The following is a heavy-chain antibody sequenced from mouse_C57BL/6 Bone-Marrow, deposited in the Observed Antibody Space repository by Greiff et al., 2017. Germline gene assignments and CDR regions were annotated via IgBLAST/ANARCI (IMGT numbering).Heavy chain of an antibody. Sequence: VQLKESGPELVKPGASVKISCKASGYAFSSSWMNWVKQRPGKGLEWIGRIYPGDGDTNYNGKFKGKATLTADKSSSTAYMQLSSLTSEDSAVYFCARSGDGYLYYAMDYWGQGTSVTVSS. CDR1: GYAFSSSW. J-gene: IGHJ4*01. V-gene: IGHV1-82*01. CDR3: ARSGDGYLYYAMDY. CDR2: IYPGDGDT. D-gene: IGHD2-3*01.